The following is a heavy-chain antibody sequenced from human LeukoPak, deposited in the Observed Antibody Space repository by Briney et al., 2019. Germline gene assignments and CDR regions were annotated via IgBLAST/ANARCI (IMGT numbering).Heavy chain of an antibody. Sequence: GGSLRLSCAASGFTFDDYGMSWVRQAPGKGLEWVSGINWNGGSTGYADSVKGRFTISRDNAKNSLYLQMNSLRAEDTALYYCARDVCYYDSSGYYYDYWGQGTLVTVSS. CDR2: INWNGGST. CDR3: ARDVCYYDSSGYYYDY. D-gene: IGHD3-22*01. CDR1: GFTFDDYG. V-gene: IGHV3-20*04. J-gene: IGHJ4*02.